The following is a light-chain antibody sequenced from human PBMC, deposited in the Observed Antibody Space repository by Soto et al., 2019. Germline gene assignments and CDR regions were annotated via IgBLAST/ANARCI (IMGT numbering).Light chain of an antibody. CDR2: KVS. J-gene: IGLJ3*02. CDR3: RSYSKRYIRV. CDR1: SSDVGDDGF. V-gene: IGLV2-14*01. Sequence: QSALTQPASVSGSPGQSITISCAGTSSDVGDDGFVSWYQQYPGKSPKLMIYKVSNRHAGVSNLFSGSRSANTASLTISGLQAEDEADYYCRSYSKRYIRVFGGGTKLTVL.